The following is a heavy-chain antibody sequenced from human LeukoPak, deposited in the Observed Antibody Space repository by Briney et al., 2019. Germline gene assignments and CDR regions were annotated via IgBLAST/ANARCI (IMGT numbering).Heavy chain of an antibody. V-gene: IGHV3-9*01. D-gene: IGHD5-12*01. CDR2: ISWNSGSI. Sequence: GGSLRLSCAASGFTFDDYAMHWVRQAPGKGLEWVSGISWNSGSIGYVDSVKGRFTISRDNAKNSLYLQMNSLRAEDTALYYCAKEGVRFGIVATINYFDYWGQGTLVTVSS. J-gene: IGHJ4*02. CDR1: GFTFDDYA. CDR3: AKEGVRFGIVATINYFDY.